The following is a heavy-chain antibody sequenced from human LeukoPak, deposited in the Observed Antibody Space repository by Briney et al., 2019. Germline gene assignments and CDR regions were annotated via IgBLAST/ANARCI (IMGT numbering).Heavy chain of an antibody. J-gene: IGHJ5*02. V-gene: IGHV1-2*02. CDR1: GYTFTDYY. CDR3: ARSYFDVLTNYYMWLAP. D-gene: IGHD3-9*01. Sequence: ASVKVSCKTSGYTFTDYYIHWVRQAPGQGLEWMGWINLNSGDTYYAQNFQDRVTMTGDTSISTAYLELSSLRSDDTAVFYCARSYFDVLTNYYMWLAPWGQGTLVTVSS. CDR2: INLNSGDT.